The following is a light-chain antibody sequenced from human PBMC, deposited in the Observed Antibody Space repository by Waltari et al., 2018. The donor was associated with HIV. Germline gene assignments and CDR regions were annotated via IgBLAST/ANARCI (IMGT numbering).Light chain of an antibody. V-gene: IGKV3-15*01. J-gene: IGKJ1*01. CDR3: QQYRYSPWT. Sequence: EIVMTQSPATLSVSPGERATLSCRASQSVSSNLAWYQQKPGQAPRLLIYGASTRATGIPARFSGSGSGTEFTLTISSLQSEDFATYYCQQYRYSPWTFGQGTKVDI. CDR2: GAS. CDR1: QSVSSN.